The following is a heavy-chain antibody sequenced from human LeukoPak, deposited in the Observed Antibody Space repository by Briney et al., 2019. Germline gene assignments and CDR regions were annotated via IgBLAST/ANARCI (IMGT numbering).Heavy chain of an antibody. Sequence: SETLSLTCSVSGGSITSNTYYWGWVRQPPGKGLEWIGNIYYSGTTYYNPSLKSRVTISVDTSKNQFSLQLSSVTAADTAVYYCASQYCSGGSCYYYGTDVWGLGTTVTVSS. CDR3: ASQYCSGGSCYYYGTDV. J-gene: IGHJ6*02. D-gene: IGHD2-15*01. CDR2: IYYSGTT. CDR1: GGSITSNTYY. V-gene: IGHV4-39*01.